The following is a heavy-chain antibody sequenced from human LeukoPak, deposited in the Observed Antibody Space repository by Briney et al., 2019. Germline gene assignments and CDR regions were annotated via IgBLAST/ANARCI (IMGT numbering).Heavy chain of an antibody. CDR3: ARDIVVVVATTPEIDYYYGMDV. V-gene: IGHV4-34*01. CDR2: INHSGST. J-gene: IGHJ6*02. CDR1: GGSFSGYY. Sequence: SETLSLTCAVYGGSFSGYYWSWIRQPPGKGLEWIGEINHSGSTNYNPSLKSRVTISADTSKNQFSLKLSSVTAADTAVYYCARDIVVVVATTPEIDYYYGMDVWGQGTTVTVSS. D-gene: IGHD2-15*01.